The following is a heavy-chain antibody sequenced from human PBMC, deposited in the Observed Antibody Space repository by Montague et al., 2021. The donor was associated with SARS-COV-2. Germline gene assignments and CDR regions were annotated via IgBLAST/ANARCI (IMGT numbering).Heavy chain of an antibody. V-gene: IGHV4-4*02. CDR3: ARLGVGPSPRTFDP. CDR1: GASISSNNW. J-gene: IGHJ5*02. D-gene: IGHD1-26*01. Sequence: SETLSLTCEVSGASISSNNWWIWVRQSPGKGLEWIGETYHSGSTNYNPSLRGRVTISVDKSKNQFSLKVNSVSAADTAVYYCARLGVGPSPRTFDPWGQGTLVTVSS. CDR2: TYHSGST.